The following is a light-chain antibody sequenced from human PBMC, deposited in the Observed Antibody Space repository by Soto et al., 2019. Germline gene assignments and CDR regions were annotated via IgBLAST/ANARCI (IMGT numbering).Light chain of an antibody. CDR3: QQYNTYPLT. Sequence: DIQMTQSPSTLSASVGDRVTITCRASQSISTWLAWYQQKPGKAPKLLIYKASNLEGGVPSRFSGSGSGTEFNITISSLQPDDFATYYSQQYNTYPLTFGGGTTVEIK. CDR1: QSISTW. J-gene: IGKJ4*01. V-gene: IGKV1-5*03. CDR2: KAS.